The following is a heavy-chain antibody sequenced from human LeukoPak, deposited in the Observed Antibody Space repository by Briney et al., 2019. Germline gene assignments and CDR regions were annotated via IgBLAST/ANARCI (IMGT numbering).Heavy chain of an antibody. CDR2: IWYDGSNK. Sequence: GRSLRLSCAASGFTFSSYGMHWVRQAPGKGLEWVAVIWYDGSNKYYADSVKGQFTISRDNSKNTLYLQMNSLRAKDTAVYYCARDLCSGGSCYERFDYWGQGTLVTVSS. D-gene: IGHD2-15*01. CDR3: ARDLCSGGSCYERFDY. CDR1: GFTFSSYG. J-gene: IGHJ4*02. V-gene: IGHV3-33*01.